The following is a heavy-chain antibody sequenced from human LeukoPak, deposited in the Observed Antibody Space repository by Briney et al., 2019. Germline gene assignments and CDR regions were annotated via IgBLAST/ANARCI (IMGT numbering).Heavy chain of an antibody. CDR1: GFTFSNAW. D-gene: IGHD4-23*01. CDR3: FTESASSRHGGY. V-gene: IGHV3-15*01. Sequence: PGGSLRLSCTASGFTFSNAWMSWVRQAPGKGLEWVGRIISKTDGGTTDYAAPVKGRFTVSRDDSRNTLYLQVNSLKIEDTAVYYCFTESASSRHGGYWGQGTLVTVSS. J-gene: IGHJ4*02. CDR2: IISKTDGGTT.